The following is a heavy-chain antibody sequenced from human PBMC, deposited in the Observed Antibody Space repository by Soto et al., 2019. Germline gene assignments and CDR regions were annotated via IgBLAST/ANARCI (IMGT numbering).Heavy chain of an antibody. V-gene: IGHV3-30*03. J-gene: IGHJ6*02. D-gene: IGHD2-2*01. CDR1: GFTFSSYG. CDR2: ISYDASNK. CDR3: AARYCSSTSCYYYGMDV. Sequence: GGSLRLSCAASGFTFSSYGMHWVRQAPGKGLEWVAVISYDASNKYYADSVKGRFTISRDNSKNTLYLQMNSLRAEDTAVYYCAARYCSSTSCYYYGMDVWGQGTTVTVSS.